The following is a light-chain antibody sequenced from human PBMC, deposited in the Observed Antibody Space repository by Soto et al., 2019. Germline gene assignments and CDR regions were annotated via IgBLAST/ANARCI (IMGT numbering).Light chain of an antibody. CDR2: GAS. J-gene: IGKJ1*01. V-gene: IGKV3-20*01. Sequence: EIVLTQSPGTLSLSPGERATISCRDSQSVSSSYLAWYQQKPGQAPRLLIYGASSRATGIPDRFSGSGSGTDFTLTISRLEPEDFAVYYCQQYGSSPSWTFGQGTKVDIK. CDR1: QSVSSSY. CDR3: QQYGSSPSWT.